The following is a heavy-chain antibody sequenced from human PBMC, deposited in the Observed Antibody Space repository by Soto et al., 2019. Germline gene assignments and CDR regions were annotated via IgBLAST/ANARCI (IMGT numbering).Heavy chain of an antibody. J-gene: IGHJ4*02. CDR1: GGSISSGGTGSY. Sequence: QVQLQESGPGLVKPSQTLSLTCTVSGGSISSGGTGSYWTWIRQLPWKGLEWIGYIYYTGNTYYTPSLKRRPTISIDTSENQFSLKLTSVTAADTAVYFCASGHDAYKVRYWGQGTLVTVSS. V-gene: IGHV4-31*03. D-gene: IGHD1-1*01. CDR2: IYYTGNT. CDR3: ASGHDAYKVRY.